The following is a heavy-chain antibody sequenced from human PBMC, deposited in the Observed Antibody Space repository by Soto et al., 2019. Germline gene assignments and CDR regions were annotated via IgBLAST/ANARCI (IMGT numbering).Heavy chain of an antibody. CDR3: ARGMITFGGVIEYYFDY. CDR2: IYHSGST. CDR1: GGSISSSNW. D-gene: IGHD3-16*02. Sequence: SETLSLTCAVSGGSISSSNWWSWVRQPPGKGLECIWEIYHSGSTNYNPSLKSRVTISVDKSKNQFSLKLSSVTAADTAVYYCARGMITFGGVIEYYFDYWGQGTLVTVSS. V-gene: IGHV4-4*02. J-gene: IGHJ4*02.